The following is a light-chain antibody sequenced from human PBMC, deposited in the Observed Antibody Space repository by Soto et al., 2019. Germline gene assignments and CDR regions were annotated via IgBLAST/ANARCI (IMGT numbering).Light chain of an antibody. CDR2: DAS. J-gene: IGKJ3*01. CDR1: QSVSSW. V-gene: IGKV1-5*01. Sequence: DIQMTQSPSTLSASVGDRVTITCRASQSVSSWLAWYQQKPGKAPKLLIYDASSLESGVPSRFSGSGSGTEFTLTISSLQPDDLATYYCQHYKSYFFTFGPGTKVEIK. CDR3: QHYKSYFFT.